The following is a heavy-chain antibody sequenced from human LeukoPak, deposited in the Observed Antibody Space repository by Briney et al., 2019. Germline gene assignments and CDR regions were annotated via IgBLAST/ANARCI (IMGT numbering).Heavy chain of an antibody. Sequence: PGGSLRLSCAASGFTFSSYSMNWVRQAPGKGLEWVSYISSSSSTIYYADSVKGRFTISRHNAKHSLYLQMHSLRAEDTAVYYCARQVAGIVSWGQGTLVTVSS. CDR1: GFTFSSYS. V-gene: IGHV3-48*01. D-gene: IGHD6-19*01. CDR2: ISSSSSTI. J-gene: IGHJ4*02. CDR3: ARQVAGIVS.